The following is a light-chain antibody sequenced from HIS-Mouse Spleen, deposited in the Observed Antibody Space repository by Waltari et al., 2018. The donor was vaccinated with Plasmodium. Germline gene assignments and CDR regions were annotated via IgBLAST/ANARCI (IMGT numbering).Light chain of an antibody. CDR3: QQYNNWPRGT. Sequence: EIVMTQSPATLSVYPGERATLSGRASQSVSSNLAWYQQKPGQAPRLLIYGASTRATGIPARFSGSGSGTEFTLTISSMQSEDFAVYYCQQYNNWPRGTFGQGTKVEIK. J-gene: IGKJ1*01. CDR2: GAS. V-gene: IGKV3-15*01. CDR1: QSVSSN.